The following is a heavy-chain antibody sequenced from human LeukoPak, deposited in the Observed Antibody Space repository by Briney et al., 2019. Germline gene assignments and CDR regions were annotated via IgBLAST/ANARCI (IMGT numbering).Heavy chain of an antibody. CDR1: GFIFSSYT. Sequence: GGSLRLSCAVSGFIFSSYTMNWVRQAPGKGLEWVSSISSSSSYIYFADSVKGRFTISRDNSKNTLYLQMNSLRAEDTAVYYCARGGYNYGDFDFWGQGTLVTVSS. CDR2: ISSSSSYI. D-gene: IGHD5-18*01. CDR3: ARGGYNYGDFDF. J-gene: IGHJ4*02. V-gene: IGHV3-21*04.